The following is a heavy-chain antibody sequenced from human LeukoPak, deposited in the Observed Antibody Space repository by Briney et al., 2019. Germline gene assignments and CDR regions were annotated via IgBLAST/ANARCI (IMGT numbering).Heavy chain of an antibody. CDR3: ARSQLGAYTYYDILTGYPTPNVFDI. CDR1: GYTLTELS. V-gene: IGHV1-2*02. CDR2: INPNSGGT. J-gene: IGHJ3*02. D-gene: IGHD3-9*01. Sequence: ASVTVSCKVSGYTLTELSTHWVRQAPGQGLGWMGWINPNSGGTNYAQKFQGRVTMTRDTSISTAYMELSRLRSDDTAVYYCARSQLGAYTYYDILTGYPTPNVFDIWGQGTMVTVSS.